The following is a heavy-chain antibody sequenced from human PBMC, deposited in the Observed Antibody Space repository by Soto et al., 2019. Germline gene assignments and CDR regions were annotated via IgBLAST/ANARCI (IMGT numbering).Heavy chain of an antibody. J-gene: IGHJ6*02. CDR1: GFTFSSYA. D-gene: IGHD6-13*01. CDR3: AREHWYRGYYGMDV. Sequence: QVQLVESGGGVVQPGRSLRLSCAASGFTFSSYAMHWVRQAPGKGLEWVAVISYDGSNKYYADSVKGRITISRDNSKNTLYLQMNSLRAEDTAVYYCAREHWYRGYYGMDVWGQGTTVTVSS. CDR2: ISYDGSNK. V-gene: IGHV3-30-3*01.